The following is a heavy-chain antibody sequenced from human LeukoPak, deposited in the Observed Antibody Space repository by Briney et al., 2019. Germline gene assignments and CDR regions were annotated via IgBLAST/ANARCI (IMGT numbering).Heavy chain of an antibody. CDR2: IFPADSDT. V-gene: IGHV5-51*01. Sequence: GESLKISCKASGYSFTNFWLGWVRQMPGKGPEWMGIIFPADSDTRYSPSFEGQVTISADKSISTAYLHWSSLKASDTAVHYCARSRGDNNWFEPWGQGTLVTVSS. CDR3: ARSRGDNNWFEP. CDR1: GYSFTNFW. J-gene: IGHJ5*02. D-gene: IGHD7-27*01.